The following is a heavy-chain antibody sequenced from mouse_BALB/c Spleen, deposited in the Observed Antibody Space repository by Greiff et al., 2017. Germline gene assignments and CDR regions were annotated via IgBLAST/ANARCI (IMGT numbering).Heavy chain of an antibody. V-gene: IGHV3-6*02. CDR3: ARDYYGSSYDY. CDR2: MSYDGSN. Sequence: EVQRVESGPGLVKPSQSLPLTCSVTGYSITSGYYWNWIRQFPGNKLEWMGYMSYDGSNNYNPSLKNRISITRDTSKNQFFLKLNSVTTEDTATYYCARDYYGSSYDYWGQGTTLTVSA. J-gene: IGHJ2*01. CDR1: GYSITSGYY. D-gene: IGHD1-1*01.